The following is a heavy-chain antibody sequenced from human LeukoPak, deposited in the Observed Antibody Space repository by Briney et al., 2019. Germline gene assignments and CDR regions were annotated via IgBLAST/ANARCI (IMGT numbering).Heavy chain of an antibody. Sequence: PGASVKVSCKASGGTFSSYAISWVRQAPGQGLEWMGGIIPIFGTANYAQKFQGRVTITTDESTSIAYMELSSLRSEDTAVYYCATGGDFPSFVWFDPWGQGTLVTVSS. CDR2: IIPIFGTA. CDR3: ATGGDFPSFVWFDP. J-gene: IGHJ5*02. D-gene: IGHD2-21*02. CDR1: GGTFSSYA. V-gene: IGHV1-69*05.